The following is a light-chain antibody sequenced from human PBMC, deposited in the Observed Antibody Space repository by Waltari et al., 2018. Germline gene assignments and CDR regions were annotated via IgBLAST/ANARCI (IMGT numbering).Light chain of an antibody. CDR1: SSNLGNNY. CDR2: SNN. Sequence: QSVLSQPPSASGTPGQRATTSCSGSSSNLGNNYVYWYQQPPGTAPKLLTHSNNQRPSWVPDRFSGSKSGTSASLAINGLRSEDEADYYCATWDDSLRMVFGGGTELTVL. CDR3: ATWDDSLRMV. J-gene: IGLJ3*02. V-gene: IGLV1-47*01.